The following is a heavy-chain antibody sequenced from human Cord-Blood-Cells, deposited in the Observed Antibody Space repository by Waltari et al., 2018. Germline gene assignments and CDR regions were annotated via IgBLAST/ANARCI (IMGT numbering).Heavy chain of an antibody. CDR2: FDPEDGGT. Sequence: QVQLVQSGAEVKKPGASVKVSCKVSGYTLTALSMHWVRQAPGKGLEWMGGFDPEDGGTIYAQKFQGRVTMTEDTATDTAYMELSSLRSEDTAVYYCATDWYYYGSGRHWGQGTLVTVSS. J-gene: IGHJ4*02. CDR3: ATDWYYYGSGRH. CDR1: GYTLTALS. D-gene: IGHD3-10*01. V-gene: IGHV1-24*01.